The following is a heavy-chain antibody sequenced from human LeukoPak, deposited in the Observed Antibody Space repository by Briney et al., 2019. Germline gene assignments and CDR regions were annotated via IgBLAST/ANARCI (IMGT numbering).Heavy chain of an antibody. CDR1: GFTFSSSA. Sequence: GGSLRLSCAASGFTFSSSAMSWVRHAPGKGLEWVSVITGGGSNTYYADSVKGRFTISRGNAKNSLYLQMNSLRAEDTAVYYCARALLVRNAFYGMDVWGQGTTVTVSS. CDR2: ITGGGSNT. J-gene: IGHJ6*02. D-gene: IGHD3-10*01. CDR3: ARALLVRNAFYGMDV. V-gene: IGHV3-23*01.